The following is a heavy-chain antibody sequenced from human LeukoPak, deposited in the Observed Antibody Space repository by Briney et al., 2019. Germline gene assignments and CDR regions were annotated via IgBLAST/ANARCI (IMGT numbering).Heavy chain of an antibody. CDR2: IHYGGTT. CDR3: TRGAMLRGIPHSLGE. V-gene: IGHV4-30-4*01. J-gene: IGHJ4*02. CDR1: GDSITRRDLY. Sequence: SQTLSLTCTVSGDSITRRDLYWSWIRQPPGKGLEWIGYIHYGGTTYYSPSLKSRVTISPDTSKNQFSLKLTSVTAADTAVYFCTRGAMLRGIPHSLGEWGQGTLVTVSS. D-gene: IGHD3-10*01.